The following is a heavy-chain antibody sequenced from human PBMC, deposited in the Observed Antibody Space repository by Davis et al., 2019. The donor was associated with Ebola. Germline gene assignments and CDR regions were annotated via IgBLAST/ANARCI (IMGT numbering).Heavy chain of an antibody. D-gene: IGHD1-1*01. CDR3: AWNLPTPGFDP. CDR2: IYHSANT. J-gene: IGHJ5*02. Sequence: MPGRSLRPSCHLSGGSIRSSKWWCWVRQPPGKGLEWIGEIYHSANTNFNPSLTSRVTISVDKTKNQFSLKLSSVTAADTAIYYCAWNLPTPGFDPWGQGTLVTVSS. CDR1: GGSIRSSKW. V-gene: IGHV4-4*02.